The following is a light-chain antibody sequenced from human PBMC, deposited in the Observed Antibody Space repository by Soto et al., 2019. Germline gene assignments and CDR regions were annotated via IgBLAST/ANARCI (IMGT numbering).Light chain of an antibody. J-gene: IGLJ3*02. Sequence: QSVLTQPPSASGTPGQRVTISCSGTSSNIRTNYVYWYQRLPGTAPRLLIYLNNQRPSGVPDRFSGSKSGTSASLAISGLRSEDEADYYCAAWDDTLGGWVFGGGTKLTVL. V-gene: IGLV1-47*01. CDR2: LNN. CDR1: SSNIRTNY. CDR3: AAWDDTLGGWV.